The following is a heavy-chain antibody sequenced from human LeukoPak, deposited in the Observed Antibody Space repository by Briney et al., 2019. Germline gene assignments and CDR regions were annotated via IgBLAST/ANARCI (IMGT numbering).Heavy chain of an antibody. CDR2: ISSSSSTI. V-gene: IGHV3-48*04. Sequence: GGSLRLSCAASGFTFSSYSMNWVRQAPGKGLEWVSYISSSSSTIYYADSVKGRFTISRDNAKNSLYQQMNSLRAEDTAVYYCARSLLYYYGMDVWGQGTTVTVSS. CDR3: ARSLLYYYGMDV. CDR1: GFTFSSYS. J-gene: IGHJ6*02.